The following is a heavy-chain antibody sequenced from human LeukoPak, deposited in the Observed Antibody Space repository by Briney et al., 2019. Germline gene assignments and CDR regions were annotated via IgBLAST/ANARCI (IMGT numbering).Heavy chain of an antibody. CDR3: ARGGGGYKGRSGPLGSEYFQH. CDR1: GFTFSTYS. J-gene: IGHJ1*01. Sequence: GGSLRLSCAASGFTFSTYSMNWVRQAPGRGLEWVANIKQDGSEKYYVDSVKGRFTISRDNAKNSLYLQMNSLRAEDTAVYYCARGGGGYKGRSGPLGSEYFQHWGQGTLVTVSS. V-gene: IGHV3-7*01. CDR2: IKQDGSEK. D-gene: IGHD1-1*01.